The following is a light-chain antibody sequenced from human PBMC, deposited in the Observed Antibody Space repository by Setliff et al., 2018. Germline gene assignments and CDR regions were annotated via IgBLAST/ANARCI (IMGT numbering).Light chain of an antibody. Sequence: QSVLTQPASVSGSPGQSITISCAGTSSDVGAYSHVSWYQQYPGKAPKLMISEVSNRPSGVSYRFSGSKSGNTASLTISGLQAEGEADYYRMSYTTIRTYVFGTGTKVTV. J-gene: IGLJ1*01. CDR3: MSYTTIRTYV. CDR1: SSDVGAYSH. CDR2: EVS. V-gene: IGLV2-14*01.